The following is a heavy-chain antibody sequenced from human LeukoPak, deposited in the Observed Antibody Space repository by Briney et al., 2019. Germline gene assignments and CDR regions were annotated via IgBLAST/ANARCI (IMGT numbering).Heavy chain of an antibody. CDR2: INHSGST. CDR1: GGSFSGYY. Sequence: SETLSLTCAVYGGSFSGYYWSWIRQPPGKGLEWIGEINHSGSTNYNPSLKSRVTISVDTSKNQFSLKLSSVTAADTAVYYCARWAGMVYAIVRYYYYGMDVWGQGTTVTVSS. CDR3: ARWAGMVYAIVRYYYYGMDV. V-gene: IGHV4-34*01. J-gene: IGHJ6*02. D-gene: IGHD2-8*01.